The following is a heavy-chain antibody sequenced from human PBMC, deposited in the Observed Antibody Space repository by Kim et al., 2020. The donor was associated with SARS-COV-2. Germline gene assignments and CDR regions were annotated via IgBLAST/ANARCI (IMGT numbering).Heavy chain of an antibody. Sequence: GGSLRLSCAASGFTFSSYCMSWVRQAPGKGLEWVANIKQDGSEKYYVDSVKGRFTISRDNSKNSLYLQMNSLRAEDTAVYYCARDYGDYRAYWGQGTLVNVSS. D-gene: IGHD4-17*01. J-gene: IGHJ4*02. V-gene: IGHV3-7*01. CDR1: GFTFSSYC. CDR2: IKQDGSEK. CDR3: ARDYGDYRAY.